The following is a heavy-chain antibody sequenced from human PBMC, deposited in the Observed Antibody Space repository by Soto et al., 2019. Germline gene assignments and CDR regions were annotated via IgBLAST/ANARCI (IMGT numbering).Heavy chain of an antibody. D-gene: IGHD5-18*01. J-gene: IGHJ6*02. CDR3: ARDRYSYGNYYYGMDA. V-gene: IGHV4-31*03. CDR2: IYYSGST. CDR1: GGSISSGGYY. Sequence: SETLSLTCTVSGGSISSGGYYWSWIRQHPGKGLEWIGYIYYSGSTYYNPSLKSRVTISVDTSKNQFSLKLSSVTAADTAVYYCARDRYSYGNYYYGMDAWGQGTTVTVSS.